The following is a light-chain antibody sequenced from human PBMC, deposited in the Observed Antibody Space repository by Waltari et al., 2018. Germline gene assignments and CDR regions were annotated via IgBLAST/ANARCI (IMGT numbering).Light chain of an antibody. CDR1: SDDVGGYNL. CDR2: EVT. Sequence: QSALTQPASMSGSPGQSITISCTGTSDDVGGYNLVSWYQQHPGRAPKLIIFEVTKRPSGVSNRFSGSRSGNTASLTLSGLQPEDEAAYYCCSYAGTSSWVFGGGTEVTVL. V-gene: IGLV2-23*02. CDR3: CSYAGTSSWV. J-gene: IGLJ3*02.